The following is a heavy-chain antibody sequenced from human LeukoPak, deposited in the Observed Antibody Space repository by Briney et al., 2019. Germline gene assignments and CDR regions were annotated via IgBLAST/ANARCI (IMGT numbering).Heavy chain of an antibody. V-gene: IGHV1-2*02. CDR2: INPNSGGT. D-gene: IGHD3-22*01. Sequence: ASVKVSCKASGGTFSSYAISWVRQAPGQGLEWMGWINPNSGGTNYAQKFQGRVTMTRDTSISTAYMELSRLRSDDTAVYYCARDATYYYDSSYRGAFDIWGQGTMVTVSS. J-gene: IGHJ3*02. CDR1: GGTFSSYA. CDR3: ARDATYYYDSSYRGAFDI.